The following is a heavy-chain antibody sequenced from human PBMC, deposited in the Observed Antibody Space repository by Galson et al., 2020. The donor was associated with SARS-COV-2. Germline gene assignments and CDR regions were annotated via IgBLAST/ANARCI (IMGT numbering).Heavy chain of an antibody. CDR2: IYHSGST. D-gene: IGHD3-10*01. Sequence: SETLSLTCAVSGGSIRSGGYSWSWIRQPPGKGLEWIGYIYHSGSTYYNPSLKSRVTISVDRSKNQFSLKLGSVTAADTAVYYCARDRGEGFGESDVWGKGTTVTSSS. CDR3: ARDRGEGFGESDV. CDR1: GGSIRSGGYS. V-gene: IGHV4-30-2*01. J-gene: IGHJ6*04.